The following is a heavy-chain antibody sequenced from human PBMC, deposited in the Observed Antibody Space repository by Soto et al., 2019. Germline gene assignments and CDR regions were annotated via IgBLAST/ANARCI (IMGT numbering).Heavy chain of an antibody. CDR3: TRRKNNDIRFYYYYGLDV. CDR2: IYHSGST. D-gene: IGHD3-9*01. Sequence: PSETLSLTCAVSGGSISSGGYSWSWIRQPPGKDLEWIGYIYHSGSTYYNPSLKSRVTISVDRSKNQFSLKLSSVTAADTAVYYCTRRKNNDIRFYYYYGLDVWGQGTAVTVSS. CDR1: GGSISSGGYS. V-gene: IGHV4-30-2*01. J-gene: IGHJ6*02.